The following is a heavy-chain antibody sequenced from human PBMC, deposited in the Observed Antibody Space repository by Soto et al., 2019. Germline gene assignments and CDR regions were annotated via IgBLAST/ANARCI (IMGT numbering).Heavy chain of an antibody. Sequence: PSETLSLTCTVSGGSISSSSYYWGWIRQPPGKGLEWIGSIYYGGSTYYNPSLKSRVTISVDTSKNQFSLKLSSVTAADTAVYYCARHRRYYDSSGYYIDYWGQGTLVTVSS. CDR2: IYYGGST. J-gene: IGHJ4*02. CDR3: ARHRRYYDSSGYYIDY. CDR1: GGSISSSSYY. D-gene: IGHD3-22*01. V-gene: IGHV4-39*01.